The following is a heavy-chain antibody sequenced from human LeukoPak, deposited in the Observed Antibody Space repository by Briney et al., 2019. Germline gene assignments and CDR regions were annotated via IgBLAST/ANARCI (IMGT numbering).Heavy chain of an antibody. V-gene: IGHV4-34*01. CDR3: ARVGSYITMVRGLSRWFDP. CDR1: GGSLSGYY. D-gene: IGHD3-10*01. J-gene: IGHJ5*02. Sequence: SETLSLTCAVSGGSLSGYYWTWIRQPPGKGLEWIGEINHSGSTNYNPSLKSRVTISVDTSKKQFFLKLNSVTAADTAVYYCARVGSYITMVRGLSRWFDPWGQGTLVTVSS. CDR2: INHSGST.